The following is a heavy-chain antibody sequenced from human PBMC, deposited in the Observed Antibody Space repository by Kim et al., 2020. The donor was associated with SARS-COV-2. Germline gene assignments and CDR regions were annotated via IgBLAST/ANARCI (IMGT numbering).Heavy chain of an antibody. CDR2: INTNTGNP. CDR3: ARDNGILWFGELLYHDDAFHI. D-gene: IGHD3-10*01. Sequence: ASVKVSCKASGYTFTSYPMNWVRQAPGQGLEWMGWINTNTGNPTYAQGFTGRFVFSLDTSVSTAYLQISSLKAEDTAVYYCARDNGILWFGELLYHDDAFHIGGQGTIVTVSS. V-gene: IGHV7-4-1*02. J-gene: IGHJ3*02. CDR1: GYTFTSYP.